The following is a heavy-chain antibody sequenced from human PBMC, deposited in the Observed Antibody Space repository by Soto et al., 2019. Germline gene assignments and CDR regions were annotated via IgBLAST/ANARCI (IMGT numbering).Heavy chain of an antibody. Sequence: GGSLRLSCAASGFTFSSYSMNWVRQAPGKGLEWVSYISSSSSTIYYADSVKGRFTISRDNAKNSLYLQMNSLRAEDTAVYYCARDPPRYFPTGYRWFDPWGQGTLVTVSS. J-gene: IGHJ5*02. D-gene: IGHD3-9*01. CDR1: GFTFSSYS. V-gene: IGHV3-48*01. CDR2: ISSSSSTI. CDR3: ARDPPRYFPTGYRWFDP.